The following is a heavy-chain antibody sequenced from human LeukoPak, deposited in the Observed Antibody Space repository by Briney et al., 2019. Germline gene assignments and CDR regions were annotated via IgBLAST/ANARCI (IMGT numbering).Heavy chain of an antibody. CDR2: INGNDGST. V-gene: IGHV1-2*02. CDR1: GYTFDNFY. J-gene: IGHJ4*02. D-gene: IGHD1-14*01. CDR3: ARDEGSTYNQLDY. Sequence: ASVKVSCKASGYTFDNFYIHWVRQVPGQGPEWMGWINGNDGSTKYAQRFQGRVIMTRVTAISTVYMDLSGLRPDDTAIYYCARDEGSTYNQLDYWGQGTLVTVSS.